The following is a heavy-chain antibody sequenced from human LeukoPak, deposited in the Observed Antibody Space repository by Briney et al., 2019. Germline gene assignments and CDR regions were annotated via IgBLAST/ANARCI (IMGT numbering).Heavy chain of an antibody. CDR1: GYSFTGYW. V-gene: IGHV5-51*01. CDR3: ARQASYGYLIDY. Sequence: GESLKISSKGSGYSFTGYWIGWVRQMPGKGLEWMGIIYPYDSDTRYSPSFQGQVTISGDKSISTAYLQWSSLKASDTAMYYCARQASYGYLIDYWGQGTLVTVSS. CDR2: IYPYDSDT. D-gene: IGHD5-18*01. J-gene: IGHJ4*02.